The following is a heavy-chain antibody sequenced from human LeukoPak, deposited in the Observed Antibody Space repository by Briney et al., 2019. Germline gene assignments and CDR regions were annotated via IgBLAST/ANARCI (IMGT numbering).Heavy chain of an antibody. V-gene: IGHV3-11*06. CDR1: GFTFSDYY. CDR2: ISGSGSYT. CDR3: ARDHNYAFDY. J-gene: IGHJ4*02. D-gene: IGHD5-24*01. Sequence: GGSLRLSCAASGFTFSDYYMTWIRQAPGKGLEWLSYISGSGSYTNYADSVKGRFTISRDSAKNSLYLQMNSLRDEDTAVYYCARDHNYAFDYWGQGTLVTVSS.